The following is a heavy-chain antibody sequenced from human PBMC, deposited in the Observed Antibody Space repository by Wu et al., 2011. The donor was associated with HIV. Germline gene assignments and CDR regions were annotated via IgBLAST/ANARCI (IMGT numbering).Heavy chain of an antibody. D-gene: IGHD4-23*01. J-gene: IGHJ4*02. CDR1: RHFNNYA. CDR3: VRDLGGNEEY. V-gene: IGHV1-69*14. CDR2: IIPIFGTA. Sequence: QVQVVAVWGVRWKKPGSSVKVSCKLLRHFNNYAISWVRQAPGQGLEWMGGIIPIFGTANYAQMFQGRVTITADKSTMTAYLELSGLTSEDTAVYYCVRDLGGNEEYWGQGTLVTVSS.